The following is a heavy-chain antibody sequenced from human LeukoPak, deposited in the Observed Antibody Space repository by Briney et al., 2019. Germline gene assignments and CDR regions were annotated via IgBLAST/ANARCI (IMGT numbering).Heavy chain of an antibody. D-gene: IGHD3-22*01. Sequence: PSETLSLTCTVSGGSISSYYWSWIRQPPGKGLEGSGYIYYRGSTNYNPSLKSRVTISVDTSKNQFSLKLSSVTAADTAVYYCARGGIVVVNSNRERRTKVFDPWGQGTLVTVSS. CDR2: IYYRGST. J-gene: IGHJ5*02. V-gene: IGHV4-59*01. CDR1: GGSISSYY. CDR3: ARGGIVVVNSNRERRTKVFDP.